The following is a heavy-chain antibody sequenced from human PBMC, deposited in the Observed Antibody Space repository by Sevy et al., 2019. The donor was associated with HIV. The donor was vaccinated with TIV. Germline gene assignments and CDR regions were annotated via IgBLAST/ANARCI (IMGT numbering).Heavy chain of an antibody. Sequence: GGSLRLSCVASGFTFSSYEMNWVRQAPGKGLEWVSSISGDTYYTHYADSMRGRFIVSRDNAKNSLFLEMNSLTVEDTAVYYCTRASLLGYCSTTSCYYAFDIWGPGTVVTVSS. CDR1: GFTFSSYE. V-gene: IGHV3-21*01. D-gene: IGHD2-2*01. CDR2: ISGDTYYT. J-gene: IGHJ3*02. CDR3: TRASLLGYCSTTSCYYAFDI.